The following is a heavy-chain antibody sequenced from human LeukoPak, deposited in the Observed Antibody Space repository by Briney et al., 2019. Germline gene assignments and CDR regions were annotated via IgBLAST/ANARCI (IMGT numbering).Heavy chain of an antibody. CDR2: ISYDGSNK. V-gene: IGHV3-30-3*02. Sequence: GGSLRLSCAASGFTFSSYAMHWVRQAPGKGLEWVAVISYDGSNKYYADSVKGRFTISRDNSKNTLWLQMNSLRAEDTAVYYCAKSHYLSATKKNIVLVSAPLDNWGQGTQVTVSS. D-gene: IGHD2/OR15-2a*01. CDR1: GFTFSSYA. J-gene: IGHJ4*02. CDR3: AKSHYLSATKKNIVLVSAPLDN.